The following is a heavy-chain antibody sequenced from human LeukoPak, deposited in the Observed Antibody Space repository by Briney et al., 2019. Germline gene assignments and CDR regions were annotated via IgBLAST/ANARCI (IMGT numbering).Heavy chain of an antibody. CDR3: TTGAGITVTSYY. Sequence: PGRSLRLSCAASGFTFSNAWMSWVRQAPGKGLEWVGRIKSKTDGGTTDYAAPVKGRFTISRDDSKTTLYLQMNSLKTEDTAVYYCTTGAGITVTSYYWGQGTLVTVSS. J-gene: IGHJ4*02. CDR2: IKSKTDGGTT. V-gene: IGHV3-15*01. D-gene: IGHD4-17*01. CDR1: GFTFSNAW.